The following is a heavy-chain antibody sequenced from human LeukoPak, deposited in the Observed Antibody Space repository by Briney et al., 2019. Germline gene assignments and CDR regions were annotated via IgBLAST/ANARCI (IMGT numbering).Heavy chain of an antibody. V-gene: IGHV3-23*01. CDR1: GFTFSSYA. CDR3: AKGSVVVPAAPHFFDY. Sequence: GGSLRLSCAASGFTFSSYAMSWVRQAPGKGLEWVSAISGSGGSTYYADSVKGRFTISRDNSKHTLYLQMNSLRAEDTAVYYCAKGSVVVPAAPHFFDYWGQGTLVTVSS. D-gene: IGHD2-2*01. CDR2: ISGSGGST. J-gene: IGHJ4*02.